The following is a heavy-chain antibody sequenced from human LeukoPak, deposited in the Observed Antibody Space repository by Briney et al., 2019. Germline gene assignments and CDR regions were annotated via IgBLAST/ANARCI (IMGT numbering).Heavy chain of an antibody. CDR3: ARDWEMGYFDY. CDR1: GGTFSSYA. Sequence: ASVKVSCKASGGTFSSYAISWVRQAPGQGLEWMGRIIPIFGTANYAQKFQGRVTITTDESTSTAYMELSSLRSEDTAVYYCARDWEMGYFDYWGQGPLVTVSS. CDR2: IIPIFGTA. D-gene: IGHD5-24*01. J-gene: IGHJ4*02. V-gene: IGHV1-69*05.